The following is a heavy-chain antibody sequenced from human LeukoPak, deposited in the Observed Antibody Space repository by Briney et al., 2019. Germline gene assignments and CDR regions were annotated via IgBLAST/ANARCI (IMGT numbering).Heavy chain of an antibody. CDR1: GSSFSGYY. D-gene: IGHD4/OR15-4a*01. CDR2: IHPSGST. J-gene: IGHJ1*01. V-gene: IGHV4-34*01. CDR3: ARGQDEAKSHH. Sequence: SETLSLTCEVYGSSFSGYYWSWYRQTPGKGLEWIGEIHPSGSTDCNPSLKSRVIISLDTSKNQFSLKVNSVTAADTAVYYCARGQDEAKSHHWGRGTLATVSS.